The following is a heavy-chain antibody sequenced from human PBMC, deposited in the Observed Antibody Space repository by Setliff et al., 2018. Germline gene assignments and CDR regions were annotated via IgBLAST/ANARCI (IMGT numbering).Heavy chain of an antibody. CDR3: ARNWVTAQHYYYGMDV. CDR2: ISRGGNTI. Sequence: GGSLRLSCAASGFTFSDYYMNWIRQAPGKGLEWVSYISRGGNTIYYADSVKGRFTISRDNAKNSLYLQMNSLRAEDTAVYYCARNWVTAQHYYYGMDVWGQGTTVTVSS. J-gene: IGHJ6*02. V-gene: IGHV3-11*04. CDR1: GFTFSDYY. D-gene: IGHD2-21*02.